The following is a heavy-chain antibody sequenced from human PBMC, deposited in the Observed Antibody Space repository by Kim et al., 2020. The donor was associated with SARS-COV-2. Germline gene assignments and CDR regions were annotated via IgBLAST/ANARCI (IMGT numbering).Heavy chain of an antibody. V-gene: IGHV4-34*01. CDR1: GGSFSGYY. CDR2: INHSGST. CDR3: ARGRGYSSGWYPHYFDY. Sequence: SETLSLTCAVYGGSFSGYYWSWIRQPPGKGLEWIGEINHSGSTNYNPSLKSRVTISVDTSKNQFSLKLSSVTAADTAVYYCARGRGYSSGWYPHYFDYWGQGTLVTVSS. J-gene: IGHJ4*02. D-gene: IGHD6-19*01.